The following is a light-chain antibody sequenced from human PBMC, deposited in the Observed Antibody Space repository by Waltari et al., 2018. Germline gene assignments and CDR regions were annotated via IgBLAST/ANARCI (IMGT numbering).Light chain of an antibody. J-gene: IGLJ1*01. CDR2: RNN. V-gene: IGLV1-47*01. Sequence: QSVLTQPPSASGTPGQRVSIPCSGTNSNLGSHFLYWYQQLPGMAPKLLIYRNNQRPSGVPDRFSGSKYGTSASLAISGLRSEDEAVYYCASWDDSHYVFGPGTKVTVL. CDR1: NSNLGSHF. CDR3: ASWDDSHYV.